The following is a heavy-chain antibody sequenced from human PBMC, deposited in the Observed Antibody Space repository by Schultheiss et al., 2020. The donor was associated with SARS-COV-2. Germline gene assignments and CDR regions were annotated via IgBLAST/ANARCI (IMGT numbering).Heavy chain of an antibody. J-gene: IGHJ4*02. CDR1: GGTFSSYA. D-gene: IGHD6-19*01. V-gene: IGHV1-8*02. Sequence: ASVKVSCKASGGTFSSYAISWVRQAPGQGLEWMGWMNPNSGNTGYAQKFQGRVTMTEDTSTDTAYMELSSLRSEDTAVYYCARDGLSSGWYVIDYWGQGTLVTVSS. CDR2: MNPNSGNT. CDR3: ARDGLSSGWYVIDY.